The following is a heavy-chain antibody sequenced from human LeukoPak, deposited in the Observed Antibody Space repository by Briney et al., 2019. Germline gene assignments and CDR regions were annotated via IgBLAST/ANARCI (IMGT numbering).Heavy chain of an antibody. V-gene: IGHV3-21*01. Sequence: GGSLRLSCAASGFTFSSYWMSWVRQAPGKGLEWVSSISSSSSYIYYADSVKGRFTISRDNAKNSLYLQMNSLRAEDTAVYYCARAGRIQLWPGDAFDIWGQGTMVTVSS. D-gene: IGHD5-18*01. J-gene: IGHJ3*02. CDR2: ISSSSSYI. CDR3: ARAGRIQLWPGDAFDI. CDR1: GFTFSSYW.